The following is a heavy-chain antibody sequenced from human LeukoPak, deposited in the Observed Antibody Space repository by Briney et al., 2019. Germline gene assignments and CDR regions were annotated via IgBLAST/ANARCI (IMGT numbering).Heavy chain of an antibody. CDR2: ISSSSSYT. CDR3: ARSGNSGANDAFDI. D-gene: IGHD4-23*01. CDR1: GFTFSNYN. Sequence: GGSLRLSCAASGFTFSNYNMNWVRQAPGKGLEWVSSISSSSSYTYYADSVKGRFTISRDNAKNSLYLQMNSLRAEDTAVYYCARSGNSGANDAFDIWGQGTMVTVSS. J-gene: IGHJ3*02. V-gene: IGHV3-21*01.